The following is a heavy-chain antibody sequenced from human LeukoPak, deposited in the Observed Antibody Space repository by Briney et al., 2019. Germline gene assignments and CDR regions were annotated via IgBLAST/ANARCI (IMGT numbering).Heavy chain of an antibody. CDR2: IYHSGST. Sequence: SQTLSLTFTVSGGSISSGGYYWSWIRQPPGKGLEWIGYIYHSGSTYYNPSLKSRVTISVDRSKNQFSLKLSSVTAADTAVYYCARDRDRGRCWFDPWGQGTLVTDSS. J-gene: IGHJ5*02. V-gene: IGHV4-30-2*01. CDR3: ARDRDRGRCWFDP. CDR1: GGSISSGGYY. D-gene: IGHD3-10*01.